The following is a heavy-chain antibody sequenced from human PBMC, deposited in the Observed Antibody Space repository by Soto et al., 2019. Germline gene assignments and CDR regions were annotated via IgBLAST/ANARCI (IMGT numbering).Heavy chain of an antibody. Sequence: SVKVSCKASGGTFSSYAISWVRQAPGQGLEWMGGIIPIFGTANYAQKFQGRVTITADESTSTAYMELSSLRSEDTAVYYCARDSGSWYFWTTVTTSSGYYYGMDVWGQGTTVTVSS. CDR3: ARDSGSWYFWTTVTTSSGYYYGMDV. CDR1: GGTFSSYA. V-gene: IGHV1-69*13. J-gene: IGHJ6*02. CDR2: IIPIFGTA. D-gene: IGHD4-17*01.